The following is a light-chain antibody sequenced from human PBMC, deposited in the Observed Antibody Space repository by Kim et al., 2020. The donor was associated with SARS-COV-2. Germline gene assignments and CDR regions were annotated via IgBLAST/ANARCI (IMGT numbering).Light chain of an antibody. V-gene: IGKV1-27*01. CDR2: AAS. CDR1: QDIRNY. Sequence: ASVGDRVTITCRASQDIRNYLAWYRQRPGKAPELLIYAASTLQSGVSSRFSGSASGTDFTLTIDSLQPEDVATYYCQKYYGAPFTFGPGTKVDIK. CDR3: QKYYGAPFT. J-gene: IGKJ3*01.